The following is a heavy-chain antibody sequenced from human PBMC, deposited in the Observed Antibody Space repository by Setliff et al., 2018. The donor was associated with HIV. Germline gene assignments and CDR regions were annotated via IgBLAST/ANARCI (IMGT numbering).Heavy chain of an antibody. J-gene: IGHJ4*02. D-gene: IGHD3-22*01. CDR3: ARGMDYYDTSGYYQYYFDY. Sequence: GASVQVSCKASGYSFTDYYIHWVRQAPGQGLEWMGWINPKSDGTNYAQKFQGWITMTRDTSISTAYMELSRLRSDDTAVYYCARGMDYYDTSGYYQYYFDYWGQGTLVTVSS. CDR2: INPKSDGT. CDR1: GYSFTDYY. V-gene: IGHV1-2*04.